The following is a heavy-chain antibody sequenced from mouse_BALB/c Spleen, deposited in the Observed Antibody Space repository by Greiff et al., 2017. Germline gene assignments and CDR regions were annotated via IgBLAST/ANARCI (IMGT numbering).Heavy chain of an antibody. CDR1: GYSITSDYA. CDR3: ARQHYYGSSFDY. V-gene: IGHV3-2*02. Sequence: EVKLQESGPGLVKPSQSLSLTCTVTGYSITSDYAWNWIRQFPGNKLEWMGYISYSGSTSYNPSLKSRISITRDTSKNQFFLQLNSVTTEDTATYYCARQHYYGSSFDYWGQGTTLTVSS. D-gene: IGHD1-1*01. CDR2: ISYSGST. J-gene: IGHJ2*01.